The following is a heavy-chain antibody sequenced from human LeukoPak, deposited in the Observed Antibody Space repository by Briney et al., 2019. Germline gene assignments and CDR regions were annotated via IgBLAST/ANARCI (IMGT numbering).Heavy chain of an antibody. CDR3: ARVKSSSGWYYYYYYMDV. J-gene: IGHJ6*03. D-gene: IGHD6-19*01. Sequence: ASVKVSCKASGYTFTSYAMNWVRQATGQGLEWMGWMNPNSGNTGYAQKFQGRVTMTRNTSISTAYMELSSLRSEDTAVYYCARVKSSSGWYYYYYYMDVWGKGTTVTISS. V-gene: IGHV1-8*02. CDR1: GYTFTSYA. CDR2: MNPNSGNT.